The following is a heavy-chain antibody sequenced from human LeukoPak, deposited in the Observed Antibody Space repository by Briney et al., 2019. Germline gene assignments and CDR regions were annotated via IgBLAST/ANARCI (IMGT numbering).Heavy chain of an antibody. Sequence: GGSLRLSCAASGFTVSSNYMSWVRQAPGKGLEWVAVIYSGGSTYYAASVKGRFTISRDNSKNTLYLQMNSLRAEDTAVYYCARDSRNYGMDVWGQGTTVTVSS. D-gene: IGHD3-22*01. CDR1: GFTVSSNY. V-gene: IGHV3-66*02. J-gene: IGHJ6*02. CDR3: ARDSRNYGMDV. CDR2: IYSGGST.